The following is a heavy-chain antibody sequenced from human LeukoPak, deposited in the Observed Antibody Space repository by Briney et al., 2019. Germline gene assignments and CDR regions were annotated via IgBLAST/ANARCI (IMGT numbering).Heavy chain of an antibody. D-gene: IGHD3-3*01. J-gene: IGHJ3*02. V-gene: IGHV4-59*01. Sequence: PSETLSLTCTVSGGSISSYYWSWIRQPPGKGLEWIGYIYYSGSTNYNPSLKSRVTISVDTSKNQFSLKLSSVTAADTAVYYCARDSHYDFWSGYPLDAFDIWGQGTMVTVSS. CDR2: IYYSGST. CDR3: ARDSHYDFWSGYPLDAFDI. CDR1: GGSISSYY.